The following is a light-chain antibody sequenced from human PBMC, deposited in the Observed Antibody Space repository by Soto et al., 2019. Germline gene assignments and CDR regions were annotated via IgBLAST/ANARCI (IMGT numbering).Light chain of an antibody. V-gene: IGLV1-51*01. CDR1: SSNIGNNY. Sequence: QSVLTQPPSVSAAPGQRVTISCSGSSSNIGNNYVSWYQHLPGTAPKVLIYDNDKRSSGIPDRFSGSKSGTSATLDITGLHTGDEADYYCGTWDSSLRAGVVFGGGTKLTVL. CDR3: GTWDSSLRAGVV. J-gene: IGLJ2*01. CDR2: DND.